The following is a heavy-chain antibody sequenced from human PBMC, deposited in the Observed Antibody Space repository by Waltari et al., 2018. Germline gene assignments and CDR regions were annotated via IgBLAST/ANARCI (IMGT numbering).Heavy chain of an antibody. V-gene: IGHV3-23*01. Sequence: LQLQESGPGLVKPSETLSLTCTVSGGSISSSSYYWGWIRQPPGKGLEWVSAISGSGGSTYYADSVKGRFTISRDNSKNTLYLQMNSLRAEDTAVYYCAKDQITGKEWGVDYFDYWGQGTLVTVSS. D-gene: IGHD3-10*01. J-gene: IGHJ4*02. CDR1: GGSISSSSYY. CDR3: AKDQITGKEWGVDYFDY. CDR2: ISGSGGST.